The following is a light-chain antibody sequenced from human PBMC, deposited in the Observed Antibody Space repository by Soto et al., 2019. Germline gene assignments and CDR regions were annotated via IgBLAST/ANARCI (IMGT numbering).Light chain of an antibody. J-gene: IGKJ5*01. CDR2: GAS. Sequence: EIVLTQSPGTLSLCPGETATLSCRASQSVSGTYLAWYQQKPGPAPRLLIYGASSRATGIPDRFSGSGSETDFTLTITRLEPEAFAVYYCQQYGGSITFGQGTRLEIE. CDR3: QQYGGSIT. CDR1: QSVSGTY. V-gene: IGKV3-20*01.